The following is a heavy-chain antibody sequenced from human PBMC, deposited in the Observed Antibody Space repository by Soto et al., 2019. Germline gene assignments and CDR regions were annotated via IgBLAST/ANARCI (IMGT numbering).Heavy chain of an antibody. V-gene: IGHV4-34*01. Sequence: SETLSLTCAVYGGSFSGYYWSWIRQPPGKGLEWIGEINHSGSTNYNPSLQSRVTISVDTSKNQFSLKLSSVTAADTAVYYCARGQLPAVAGTNWFDPWGQGTLVTVSS. CDR2: INHSGST. CDR1: GGSFSGYY. J-gene: IGHJ5*02. D-gene: IGHD6-19*01. CDR3: ARGQLPAVAGTNWFDP.